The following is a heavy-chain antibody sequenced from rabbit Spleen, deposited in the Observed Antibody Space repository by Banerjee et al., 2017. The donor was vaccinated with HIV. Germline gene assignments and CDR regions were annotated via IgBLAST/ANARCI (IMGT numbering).Heavy chain of an antibody. V-gene: IGHV1S40*01. CDR1: GFSFNSGYD. J-gene: IGHJ6*01. D-gene: IGHD1-1*01. Sequence: QSLEESGGDLVKPGASLTLTCKASGFSFNSGYDMCWVRQAPGKGLEWIACVYAGSSGSTYSATWAKGRFTISKTSSTTVTLQMTSLTAADTATYFCARDTSSSFSSYGMDLWGQGTLVTVS. CDR3: ARDTSSSFSSYGMDL. CDR2: VYAGSSGST.